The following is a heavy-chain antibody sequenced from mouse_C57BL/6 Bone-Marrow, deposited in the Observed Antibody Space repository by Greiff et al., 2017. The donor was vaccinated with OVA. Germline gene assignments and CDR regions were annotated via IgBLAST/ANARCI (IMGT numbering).Heavy chain of an antibody. Sequence: QVQLKESGAELAKPGASVKLSCKASGYTFTSYWMHWVKQRPGQGLEWIGYINPSSGYTKYNQKFKDKATLTADKSSSTAYMQLSSLTYEDSAVDYCARRGIYYYGSSYFYYAMDYWGQGTSVTVSS. CDR1: GYTFTSYW. V-gene: IGHV1-7*01. J-gene: IGHJ4*01. D-gene: IGHD1-1*01. CDR3: ARRGIYYYGSSYFYYAMDY. CDR2: INPSSGYT.